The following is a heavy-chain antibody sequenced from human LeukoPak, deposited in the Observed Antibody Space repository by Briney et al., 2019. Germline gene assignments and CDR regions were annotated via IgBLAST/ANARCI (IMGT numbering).Heavy chain of an antibody. CDR2: IWYDGSNK. V-gene: IGHV3-33*01. CDR1: GFTFSSYG. J-gene: IGHJ4*02. Sequence: GGSLRLSCAASGFTFSSYGTHWVRQAPGKGLEWVAVIWYDGSNKYYADSVKGRFTISRDNSKNTLYLQMNSLRAEDTAVYYCARDFRGYSYGYLDYWGQGTLVTVSS. D-gene: IGHD5-18*01. CDR3: ARDFRGYSYGYLDY.